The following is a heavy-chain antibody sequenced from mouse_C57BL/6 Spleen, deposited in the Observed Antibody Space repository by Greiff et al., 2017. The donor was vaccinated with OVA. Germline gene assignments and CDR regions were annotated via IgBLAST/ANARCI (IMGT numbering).Heavy chain of an antibody. V-gene: IGHV1-15*01. CDR3: TRWDYYDSND. CDR1: GYTFTDYE. CDR2: IDPETGGT. Sequence: QVQLQQSGAELVRPGASVTLSCKASGYTFTDYEMHWVKQTPVHGLEWIGAIDPETGGTAYNQKFKGKAILTADKTSSTAYMELRSLTSEDSAVYDCTRWDYYDSNDWGQGTTLTVSS. J-gene: IGHJ2*01. D-gene: IGHD1-1*01.